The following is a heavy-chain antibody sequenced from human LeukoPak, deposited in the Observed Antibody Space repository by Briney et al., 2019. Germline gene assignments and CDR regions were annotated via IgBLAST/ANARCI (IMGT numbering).Heavy chain of an antibody. CDR2: ISGSGGST. J-gene: IGHJ3*02. V-gene: IGHV3-23*01. CDR3: ARRYRNAFDI. CDR1: GFTFSSYG. Sequence: GGSLRLSCAASGFTFSSYGMSWVRQAPGKGLEWVSAISGSGGSTYYADSVKGRFTISRDNSKNTLYLQMHSLRAEDTAVYYCARRYRNAFDIWGQGTMVAVSS. D-gene: IGHD1-1*01.